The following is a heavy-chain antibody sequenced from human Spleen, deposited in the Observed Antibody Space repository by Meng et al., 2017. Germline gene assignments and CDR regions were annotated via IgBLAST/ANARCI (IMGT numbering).Heavy chain of an antibody. V-gene: IGHV3-9*01. CDR3: ANDRLSE. J-gene: IGHJ4*02. CDR1: GFTFDGYA. CDR2: IIWNSGSI. Sequence: GGSLRLSCAASGFTFDGYAMHWVRQAPGKGLEWVPGIIWNSGSIGYADSVKGRFTISRDNARDTVFLQMNSLSGDDTAVYYCANDRLSEWGQGTLVTVSS.